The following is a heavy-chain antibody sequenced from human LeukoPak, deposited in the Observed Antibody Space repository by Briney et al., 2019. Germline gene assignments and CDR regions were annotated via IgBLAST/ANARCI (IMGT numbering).Heavy chain of an antibody. CDR2: IYYSGST. D-gene: IGHD3-22*01. V-gene: IGHV4-39*07. CDR3: ARGRLTMIVVREAFDI. CDR1: GGSISSSSYY. Sequence: PSETLSLTCTVSGGSISSSSYYWGWIRQPPGKGLEWIGSIYYSGSTYYNPSLKSRVTISVDTSKNQFSLKLSSVTAADTAVYYCARGRLTMIVVREAFDIWGQGTMVTVSS. J-gene: IGHJ3*02.